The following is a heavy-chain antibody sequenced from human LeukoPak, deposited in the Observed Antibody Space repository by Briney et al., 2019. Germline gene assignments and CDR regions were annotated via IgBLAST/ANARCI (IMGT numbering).Heavy chain of an antibody. Sequence: PSETLSLTCTVSGGSISSSSYYWGWIRQPPGKGLEWIGSIYYSGSTYYNPSLKSRVTISVDTSKNQFSLKLSSVTAADTAVYYCARCRQGSGLFSFWCQGTLVAVSS. D-gene: IGHD2-15*01. CDR1: GGSISSSSYY. V-gene: IGHV4-39*07. CDR3: ARCRQGSGLFSF. J-gene: IGHJ4*02. CDR2: IYYSGST.